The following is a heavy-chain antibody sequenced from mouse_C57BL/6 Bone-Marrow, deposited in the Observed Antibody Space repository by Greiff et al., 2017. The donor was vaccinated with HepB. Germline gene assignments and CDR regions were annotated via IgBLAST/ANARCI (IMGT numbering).Heavy chain of an antibody. J-gene: IGHJ1*03. V-gene: IGHV1-52*01. CDR1: GYTFTSYW. Sequence: QVQLQQPGAELVRPGSSVKLSCKASGYTFTSYWMHWVKQRPIQGLEWIGNIDPSDSETHYNQKFKDKATLTVDKSSSTAYMQLSSLTSEDSAVYYCARCLYYYGSSFWYFDVWGTGTTVTVSS. CDR3: ARCLYYYGSSFWYFDV. D-gene: IGHD1-1*01. CDR2: IDPSDSET.